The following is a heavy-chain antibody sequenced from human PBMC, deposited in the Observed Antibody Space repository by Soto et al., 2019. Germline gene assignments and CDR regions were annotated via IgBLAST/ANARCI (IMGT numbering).Heavy chain of an antibody. CDR1: GASISNYY. V-gene: IGHV4-4*08. Sequence: PSETLSLTCTVSGASISNYYLSWIRQPPGKALEWVGYIYNSGSPNYNPSLRSRVTISVDTSKNQFSLALTSVTAADTAVYYCARGSTTEKVDSWGQGILVTVSS. CDR2: IYNSGSP. J-gene: IGHJ4*02. CDR3: ARGSTTEKVDS.